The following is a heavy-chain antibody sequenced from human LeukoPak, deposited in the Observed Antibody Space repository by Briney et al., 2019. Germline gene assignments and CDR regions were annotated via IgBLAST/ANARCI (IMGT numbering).Heavy chain of an antibody. D-gene: IGHD3-3*01. J-gene: IGHJ4*02. V-gene: IGHV4-34*01. CDR1: GGSFSGYY. CDR2: INHSGST. Sequence: QPSETLSLTCAIYGGSFSGYYWSRIRQPPGKGLEWIGEINHSGSTNYNPSLKSRVTISVDTSKNQFSLKLSSVTAADTAVYYCARVMAADFHYFDYWGQGTLVTVSS. CDR3: ARVMAADFHYFDY.